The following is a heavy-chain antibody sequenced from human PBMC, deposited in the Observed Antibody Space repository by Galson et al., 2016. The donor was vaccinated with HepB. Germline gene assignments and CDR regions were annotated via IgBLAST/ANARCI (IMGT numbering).Heavy chain of an antibody. D-gene: IGHD1-26*01. CDR3: ARVIHCSGSWCYDVSLLRGWFDA. CDR2: IRQDESEK. Sequence: SLRLSCAASGFSFRSYWMSWVRQAPGKGLEWVANIRQDESEKYYVDSVRGRFTISRDNAENALFLQMNSLRAEDTAVYYCARVIHCSGSWCYDVSLLRGWFDAWGQGTPVTVSS. J-gene: IGHJ5*02. V-gene: IGHV3-7*01. CDR1: GFSFRSYW.